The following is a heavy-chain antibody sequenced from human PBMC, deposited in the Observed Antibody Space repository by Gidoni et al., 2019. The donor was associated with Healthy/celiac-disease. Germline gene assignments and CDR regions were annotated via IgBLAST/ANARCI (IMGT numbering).Heavy chain of an antibody. CDR3: ARNPGYSGYEVFDY. J-gene: IGHJ4*02. CDR1: SYA. Sequence: SYAISWVRQAPGQGLEWMGGIIPIFGTANYAQKFQGRVTITADESTSTAYMELSSLRSEDTAVYYCARNPGYSGYEVFDYWGQGTLVTVSS. D-gene: IGHD5-12*01. CDR2: IIPIFGTA. V-gene: IGHV1-69*01.